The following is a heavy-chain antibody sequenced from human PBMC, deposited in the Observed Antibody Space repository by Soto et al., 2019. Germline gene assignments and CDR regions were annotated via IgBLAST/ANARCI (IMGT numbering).Heavy chain of an antibody. J-gene: IGHJ4*02. Sequence: PSETLSLTCTVSGGSISSYYWSWIRQPPGKGLEWIGYIYYSGSTNYNPSLKSRVTISVDTSKNQFSLKLSSVTAADTAVYYCARERYYYGSGSYRWFDYWGQGTLVTVSA. CDR1: GGSISSYY. V-gene: IGHV4-59*12. CDR3: ARERYYYGSGSYRWFDY. D-gene: IGHD3-10*01. CDR2: IYYSGST.